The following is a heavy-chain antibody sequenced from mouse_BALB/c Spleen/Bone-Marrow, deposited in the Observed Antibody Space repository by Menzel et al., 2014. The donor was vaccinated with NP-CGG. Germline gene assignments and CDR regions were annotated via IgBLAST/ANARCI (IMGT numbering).Heavy chain of an antibody. CDR3: ATTDYGDS. V-gene: IGHV1-18*01. CDR2: VNPNNGGT. Sequence: EVHVKQSGPDLVKPGASVKISCKASGYSFTGYYMHWVKQSHGKSLEWIGRVNPNNGGTNYNQRFKGKAILTVDKSSSTPYMQLRSLTSNNSAVYFSATTDYGDSWGQGPPPPVSS. J-gene: IGHJ2*01. D-gene: IGHD1-1*02. CDR1: GYSFTGYY.